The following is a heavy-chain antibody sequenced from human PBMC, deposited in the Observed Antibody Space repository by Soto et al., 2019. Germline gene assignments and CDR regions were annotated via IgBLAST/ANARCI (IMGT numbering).Heavy chain of an antibody. D-gene: IGHD2-15*01. CDR3: ARDPPCCGGSCYYFDY. CDR2: ISAYNGNT. V-gene: IGHV1-18*01. J-gene: IGHJ4*02. Sequence: GASVKVACKASGYTFTNYGISSVRQAPGHGLEWMGWISAYNGNTNYAQKVQGRVTMTTDTATSTAYMELRSLRSDDTAVYYCARDPPCCGGSCYYFDYWGQGTLVSVPS. CDR1: GYTFTNYG.